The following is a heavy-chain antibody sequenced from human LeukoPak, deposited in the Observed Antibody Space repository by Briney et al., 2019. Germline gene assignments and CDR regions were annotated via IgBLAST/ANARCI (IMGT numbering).Heavy chain of an antibody. V-gene: IGHV1-69*04. CDR3: ARGPYCGGDCYSWVDY. D-gene: IGHD2-21*02. CDR1: GGTFSSYA. Sequence: GASVEVSCKASGGTFSSYAISWLRQAPGQGLEWMGRIIPILGIANYAQKFQGRVTITADKSTSTAYMELSSLRSEDTAVYYCARGPYCGGDCYSWVDYWGQGTLVTVSS. CDR2: IIPILGIA. J-gene: IGHJ4*02.